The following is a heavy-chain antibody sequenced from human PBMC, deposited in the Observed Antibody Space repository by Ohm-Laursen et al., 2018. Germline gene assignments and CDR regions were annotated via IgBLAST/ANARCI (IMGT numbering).Heavy chain of an antibody. J-gene: IGHJ2*01. Sequence: SETLSLTCPVSGASISGQYWSWIRQPPGKGLEWIGYIHYSGTTTYNPSLTGRVTMSVDLSKNQFSLKLTSVTAADTAVYYCARDWSNDYRHFDLWGRGTLVSVST. CDR1: GASISGQY. D-gene: IGHD3-16*01. V-gene: IGHV4-59*11. CDR2: IHYSGTT. CDR3: ARDWSNDYRHFDL.